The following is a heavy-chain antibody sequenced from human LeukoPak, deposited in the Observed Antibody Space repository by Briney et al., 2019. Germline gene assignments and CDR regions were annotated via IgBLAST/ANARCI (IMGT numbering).Heavy chain of an antibody. V-gene: IGHV3-21*04. CDR3: AKRSAESRGYFDY. Sequence: GGSLRLSCAASGFTFSSYSMNWVRQAPGKGLEWVSSISSSSSYIYYADSVKVRLTISRDNPKNKLYLKMDRLRAEATDVYYCAKRSAESRGYFDYWGQGTLVTVSS. CDR2: ISSSSSYI. J-gene: IGHJ4*02. CDR1: GFTFSSYS. D-gene: IGHD5-12*01.